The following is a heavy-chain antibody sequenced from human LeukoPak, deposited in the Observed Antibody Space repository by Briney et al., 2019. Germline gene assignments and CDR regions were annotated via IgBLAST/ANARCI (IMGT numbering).Heavy chain of an antibody. J-gene: IGHJ4*02. CDR3: ASLGSSTSAQFDY. Sequence: SVKVSCKASGGTFSSYAISWVRQAPGQGLEWMGGIIPIFGTADYAQKFQGRVTITTDESTSTAYMELSSLRSEDTAVYYCASLGSSTSAQFDYWGQGTLVTVSS. CDR2: IIPIFGTA. CDR1: GGTFSSYA. D-gene: IGHD2-2*01. V-gene: IGHV1-69*05.